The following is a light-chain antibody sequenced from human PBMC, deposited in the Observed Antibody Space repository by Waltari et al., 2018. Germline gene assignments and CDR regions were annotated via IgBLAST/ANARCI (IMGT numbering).Light chain of an antibody. CDR3: CSYVRDITWV. V-gene: IGLV2-23*01. Sequence: QSALTQPASVSGSPGQSLTISCTGTSSDVGRYNLVSWYQHHPGKAPKLMIYEGTQRPSGVSDRFSGSKSGDTASLTISGLQAEDEADYYCCSYVRDITWVFGGGTKLTVL. CDR2: EGT. J-gene: IGLJ3*02. CDR1: SSDVGRYNL.